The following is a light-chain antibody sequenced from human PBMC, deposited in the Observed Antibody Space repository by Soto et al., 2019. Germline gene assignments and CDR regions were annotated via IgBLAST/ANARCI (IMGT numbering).Light chain of an antibody. CDR3: QQYNTYSGK. CDR2: AAS. V-gene: IGKV1-39*01. CDR1: QSISNF. J-gene: IGKJ1*01. Sequence: LPIRESPSSPSASVVDTVTIKCRASQSISNFLNWYQQKPGKAPNLLMYAASTLQSGVPSRFSGSGSGTDFTLTISSLQPDDFATYCCQQYNTYSGKFGQGTKVDI.